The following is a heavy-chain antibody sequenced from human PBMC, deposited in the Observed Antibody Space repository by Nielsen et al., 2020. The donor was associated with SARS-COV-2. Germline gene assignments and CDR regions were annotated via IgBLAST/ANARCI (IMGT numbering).Heavy chain of an antibody. Sequence: SETLSLTCTVSGGSISSYYWSWIRQPPGKGLEWIGYIYYSGSTNYNPSLKSRVTISVDTSKNQFSLKPSSVTAADTAVYYCARDECGGDCYSNWFDPWGQGTLVTVSS. CDR3: ARDECGGDCYSNWFDP. CDR2: IYYSGST. D-gene: IGHD2-21*02. CDR1: GGSISSYY. V-gene: IGHV4-59*01. J-gene: IGHJ5*02.